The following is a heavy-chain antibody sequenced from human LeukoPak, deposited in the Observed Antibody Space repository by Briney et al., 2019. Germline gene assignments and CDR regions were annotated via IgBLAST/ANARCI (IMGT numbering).Heavy chain of an antibody. V-gene: IGHV4-39*06. Sequence: SETLSLTCTVSGGSISSSSYYWGWIRQPPGKGLEWIGRIYYSGSTYYNPSLKSRVTISVDTSKNQFALKLSSVAAAETAVYYCASQISGSFSVWGQGTLVTVSS. D-gene: IGHD1-26*01. CDR3: ASQISGSFSV. CDR2: IYYSGST. J-gene: IGHJ4*02. CDR1: GGSISSSSYY.